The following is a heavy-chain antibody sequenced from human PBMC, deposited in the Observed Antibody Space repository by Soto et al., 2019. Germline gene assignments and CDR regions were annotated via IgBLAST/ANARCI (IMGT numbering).Heavy chain of an antibody. CDR3: TTDSYSTMIIVRFDY. J-gene: IGHJ4*01. Sequence: ASVKVSSKASGYTFTSYYMHWVRQAPGQGLEWMGIINPSGGSTSYAQKFQGRVTMTRDTSTSTVYMLYLQMNSLKIEDTAVYYCTTDSYSTMIIVRFDYWGHGTQVTVSS. D-gene: IGHD3-22*01. V-gene: IGHV1-46*01. CDR1: GYTFTSYY. CDR2: INPSGGST.